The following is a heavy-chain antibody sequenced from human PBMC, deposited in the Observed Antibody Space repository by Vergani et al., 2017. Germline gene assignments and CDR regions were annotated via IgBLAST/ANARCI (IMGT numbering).Heavy chain of an antibody. D-gene: IGHD2-2*01. Sequence: QVQLVESGGGVVQPGGSLRLSCAASGFTFSSYGMHWVRQAPGKGLEWVAFIRYDGSNKYYADSVKGRFTITRDNSKNTLYLPMNSLTAEDTDVYYCAKESCSSTSCYFDYWGQGTLVTVSS. CDR2: IRYDGSNK. V-gene: IGHV3-30*02. CDR3: AKESCSSTSCYFDY. CDR1: GFTFSSYG. J-gene: IGHJ4*02.